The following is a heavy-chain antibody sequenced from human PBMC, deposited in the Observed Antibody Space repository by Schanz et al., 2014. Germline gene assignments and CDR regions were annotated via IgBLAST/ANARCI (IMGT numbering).Heavy chain of an antibody. D-gene: IGHD3-22*01. V-gene: IGHV3-23*04. Sequence: LQLVESGGGVVQPGRSLRLSCAASGFTFNNYDMNWVRLVPGKGLECVSGISGGGGSAYYADSVKGRFTISRDNSKNTLYLQMSSLRAEDTAVYYCAKVWGSDYFYPFDYWGQGTLVTVSS. CDR3: AKVWGSDYFYPFDY. J-gene: IGHJ4*02. CDR2: ISGGGGSA. CDR1: GFTFNNYD.